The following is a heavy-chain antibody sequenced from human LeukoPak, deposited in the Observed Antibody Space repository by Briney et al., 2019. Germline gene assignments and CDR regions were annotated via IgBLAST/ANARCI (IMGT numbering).Heavy chain of an antibody. CDR3: ARDSGSFRYDMDV. D-gene: IGHD3-10*01. CDR2: NFSHDGST. Sequence: GASVKVSCKTSGYSFNSHHVHWVRQAPGQGLEWMGINFSHDGSTSNTEKFQGRVTMTRDTSTSTVYMELSSLRSEDTAVYYRARDSGSFRYDMDVWGQGTTVIVSS. J-gene: IGHJ6*02. CDR1: GYSFNSHH. V-gene: IGHV1-46*02.